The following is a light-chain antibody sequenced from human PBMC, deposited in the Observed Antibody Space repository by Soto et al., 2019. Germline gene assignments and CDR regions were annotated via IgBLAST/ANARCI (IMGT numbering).Light chain of an antibody. J-gene: IGKJ1*01. V-gene: IGKV4-1*01. CDR2: WAF. CDR3: YQYHSAPQT. Sequence: DIVMTQSPDSLAVSLGERATINCKSSQSVLYSPNNKNYLAWYQQKPGQPPRLLVYWAFTRESGVPDRFSGSGSETNFNLTISSLQAEEAAVYYSYQYHSAPQTFGQGTHVEIK. CDR1: QSVLYSPNNKNY.